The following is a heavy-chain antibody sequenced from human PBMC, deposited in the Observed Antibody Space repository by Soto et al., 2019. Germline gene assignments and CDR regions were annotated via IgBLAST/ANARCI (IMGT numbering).Heavy chain of an antibody. CDR2: IVSNDEK. CDR3: ARTETAIWGRGYYVDY. D-gene: IGHD7-27*01. V-gene: IGHV2-26*01. J-gene: IGHJ4*02. CDR1: GFSLTHEKQG. Sequence: HVTLKESGPVLVKPTETLTLTCTVSGFSLTHEKQGVSWIRQPPGKALEWLAHIVSNDEKAYNTFLKNRFTISKDTSKSQVVLTMTNVDHEDTATYFCARTETAIWGRGYYVDYWGKGILVTVSS.